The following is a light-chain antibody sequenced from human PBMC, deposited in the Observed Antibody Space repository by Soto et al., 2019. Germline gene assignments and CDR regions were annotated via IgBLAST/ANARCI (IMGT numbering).Light chain of an antibody. Sequence: EIVMTQSPATLSVSPGERATLSCRASQSVSNNYLAWYQQKPGQAPRLLIYGASNRATGIPDRFSGSGSGTDFTLTISRLEPEDFAVYYCQQYGSSPTVTFGQGTRLEIK. J-gene: IGKJ5*01. V-gene: IGKV3-20*01. CDR1: QSVSNNY. CDR2: GAS. CDR3: QQYGSSPTVT.